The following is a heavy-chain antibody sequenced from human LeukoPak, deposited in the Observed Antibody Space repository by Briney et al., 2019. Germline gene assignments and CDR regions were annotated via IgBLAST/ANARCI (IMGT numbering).Heavy chain of an antibody. V-gene: IGHV4-34*01. CDR1: GGSFSGYY. J-gene: IGHJ6*03. D-gene: IGHD6-19*01. CDR2: INHSGST. CDR3: ARRSAVAGTFYYYYMDV. Sequence: SETLSLTCAVYGGSFSGYYWSWIRQPPGKGLEWIGEINHSGSTNYNPSLKSRVTISVDTSKNQFSLKLSSVTAADTAVYYCARRSAVAGTFYYYYMDVWGKGTTVTVSS.